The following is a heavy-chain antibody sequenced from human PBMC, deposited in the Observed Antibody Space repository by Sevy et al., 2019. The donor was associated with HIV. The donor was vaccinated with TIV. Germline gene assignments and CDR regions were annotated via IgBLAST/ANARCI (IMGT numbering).Heavy chain of an antibody. D-gene: IGHD3-16*01. CDR2: IESDGSST. CDR3: ARGEGVMGDFDY. V-gene: IGHV3-74*01. Sequence: GGSLRLSCAASGFTLSRYWMHWVRQAPGKGLVWISGIESDGSSTRYADSVKGRLSISRDNAKNTLHLQMTSLRAEDTVVYYCARGEGVMGDFDYWRQGSLVTVSS. J-gene: IGHJ4*02. CDR1: GFTLSRYW.